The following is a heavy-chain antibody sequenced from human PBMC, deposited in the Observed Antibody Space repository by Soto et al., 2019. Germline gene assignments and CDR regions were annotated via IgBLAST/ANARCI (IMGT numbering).Heavy chain of an antibody. CDR1: GGSISSGDYY. CDR3: ARDGRGWFDP. J-gene: IGHJ5*02. Sequence: SETLSLTCTVSGGSISSGDYYWSWIRQPPGKGLEWIGYIYYSGSTYYNPSLKSRVTISVDTSKNQFSLKLSSVTATDTAVYYCARDGRGWFDPWGQGTLVTVSS. CDR2: IYYSGST. D-gene: IGHD3-10*01. V-gene: IGHV4-30-4*01.